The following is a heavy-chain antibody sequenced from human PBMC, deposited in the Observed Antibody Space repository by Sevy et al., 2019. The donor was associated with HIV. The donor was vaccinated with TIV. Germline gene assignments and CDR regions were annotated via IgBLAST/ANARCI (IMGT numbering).Heavy chain of an antibody. CDR1: GFTFVTYA. J-gene: IGHJ3*02. CDR2: ISGSGGST. CDR3: ATDVSDSSGYYPMGAFDI. Sequence: GGSLRISCEASGFTFVTYAMNWVRQAPGKGLEWVSGISGSGGSTYYADSVKGRFTSSRDNSKNTLYLQMNSLRAEETAVSYCATDVSDSSGYYPMGAFDIWGHGTLVTVPS. D-gene: IGHD3-22*01. V-gene: IGHV3-23*01.